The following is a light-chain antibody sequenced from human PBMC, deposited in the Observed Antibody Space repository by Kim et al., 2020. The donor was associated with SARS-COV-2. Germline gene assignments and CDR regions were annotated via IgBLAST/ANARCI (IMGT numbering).Light chain of an antibody. CDR2: DAS. CDR3: QQRITWPIA. CDR1: QSDRSD. V-gene: IGKV3-11*01. Sequence: LYPGKSPTLSCRGSQSDRSDLPRHQQKPGQAPRLLMYDASTRATGIPARFSGSGSGTDYTLTISTLEPEDSAAYYCQQRITWPIAFGQGTRLEIK. J-gene: IGKJ5*01.